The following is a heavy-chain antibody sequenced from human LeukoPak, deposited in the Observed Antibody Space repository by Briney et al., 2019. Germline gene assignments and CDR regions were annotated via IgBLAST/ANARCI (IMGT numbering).Heavy chain of an antibody. V-gene: IGHV4-34*01. CDR2: INHSGST. Sequence: SETLSLTCAVYGGSFSGYYWSWIRQPPGKGLEWIGGINHSGSTNYNPSLKSRVTISVDTSKNQFSLKLSSVTAADTAVYYCARSGVKWLRASYFDYWGQGTLVTVSS. D-gene: IGHD5-12*01. J-gene: IGHJ4*02. CDR3: ARSGVKWLRASYFDY. CDR1: GGSFSGYY.